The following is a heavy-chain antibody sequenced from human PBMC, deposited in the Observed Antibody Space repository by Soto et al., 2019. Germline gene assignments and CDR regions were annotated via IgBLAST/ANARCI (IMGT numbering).Heavy chain of an antibody. CDR3: ERDGGYSSATDEFDY. J-gene: IGHJ4*02. CDR2: ISYDGSNK. CDR1: GFTFSSYA. Sequence: GGSLRLSFAASGFTFSSYAMQWVRHAPGKGLEWVAVISYDGSNKYYADSVKGRFTISRDNSKNTLYLQMNSLRAEDTAVYYCERDGGYSSATDEFDYWGQGTLVTVSS. D-gene: IGHD5-18*01. V-gene: IGHV3-30-3*01.